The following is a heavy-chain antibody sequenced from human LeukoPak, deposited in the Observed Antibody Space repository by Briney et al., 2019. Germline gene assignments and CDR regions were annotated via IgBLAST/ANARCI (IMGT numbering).Heavy chain of an antibody. CDR3: ARVGDYQQLSWFDP. CDR2: IYYSGST. CDR1: GGSISSSSYY. V-gene: IGHV4-39*07. J-gene: IGHJ5*02. Sequence: SETLSLTCTVSGGSISSSSYYWGWIRQPPGKGLEWIGSIYYSGSTYYNPSLKSRVTISVDTSKNQFSLKLSSVTAADTAVYYCARVGDYQQLSWFDPWGQGTLVTVSS. D-gene: IGHD6-13*01.